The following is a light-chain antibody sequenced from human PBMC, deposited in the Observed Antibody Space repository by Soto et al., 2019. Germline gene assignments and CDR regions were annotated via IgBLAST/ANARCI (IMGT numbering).Light chain of an antibody. Sequence: QSVLTQPPSASGTPGQRVTISCSGSSSNIGTNYVYWYQQLPGTAPKLLIYSNNQRPSGVPDRFSGSKSGTSASLAISGLRSEDEADYYCAAWDDSLRGPVFGGGTK. CDR2: SNN. CDR1: SSNIGTNY. J-gene: IGLJ2*01. CDR3: AAWDDSLRGPV. V-gene: IGLV1-47*02.